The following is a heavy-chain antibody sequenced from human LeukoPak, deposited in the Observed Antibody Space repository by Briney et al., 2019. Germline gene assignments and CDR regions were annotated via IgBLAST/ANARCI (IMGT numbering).Heavy chain of an antibody. D-gene: IGHD6-19*01. CDR1: GFTFSLYS. CDR2: ISYDGNKE. CDR3: ARDHSGWSLDP. Sequence: GRSLRLSCVASGFTFSLYSMHWVRQAPGKGLEWVAVISYDGNKESHAESLKGRFSISRDNAKNSLYLQMNSLRVEDTAIYYCARDHSGWSLDPWGRGTLVTVSS. V-gene: IGHV3-30*04. J-gene: IGHJ5*02.